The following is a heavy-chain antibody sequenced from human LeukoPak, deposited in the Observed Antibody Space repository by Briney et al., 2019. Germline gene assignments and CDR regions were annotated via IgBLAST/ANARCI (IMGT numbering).Heavy chain of an antibody. CDR2: IYSGGST. D-gene: IGHD4-23*01. V-gene: IGHV3-53*01. CDR3: ARGRHYGGNFDY. J-gene: IGHJ4*02. Sequence: KGREWVSVIYSGGSTYYADSVKGRFTISRDNSKNTLYLQMNSLRAEDTAVYYCARGRHYGGNFDYWGQGTLVTVSS.